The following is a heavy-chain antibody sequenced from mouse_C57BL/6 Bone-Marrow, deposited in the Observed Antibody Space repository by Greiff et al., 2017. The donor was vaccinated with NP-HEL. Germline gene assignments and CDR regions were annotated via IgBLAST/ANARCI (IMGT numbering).Heavy chain of an antibody. Sequence: QVQLQQPGAELVKPGASVKMSCKASGYTFTTYPIEWMKQNHGKSLEWIGNFHPYNDDTKYNEKFKGKATLTVEKSSSTAYLELSRLTSDDSAVYDCARRGFTTVVAHWYFDVWGTGTTVTVSS. D-gene: IGHD1-1*01. V-gene: IGHV1-47*01. CDR2: FHPYNDDT. CDR3: ARRGFTTVVAHWYFDV. CDR1: GYTFTTYP. J-gene: IGHJ1*03.